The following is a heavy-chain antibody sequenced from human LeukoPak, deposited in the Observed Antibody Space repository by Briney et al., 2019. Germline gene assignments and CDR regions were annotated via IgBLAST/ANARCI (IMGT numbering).Heavy chain of an antibody. J-gene: IGHJ4*02. CDR3: AKGVLGAGDLSGDSFDH. D-gene: IGHD7-27*01. Sequence: PGGSLRLSCVASGLTFSSYWMHWVRQAPGKGLVWVSRINTDGTSTTYADSVKGRFTISRDNAKNSLHLQMNSLRAEDMALYYCAKGVLGAGDLSGDSFDHWGQGTLVTVSS. CDR2: INTDGTST. V-gene: IGHV3-74*01. CDR1: GLTFSSYW.